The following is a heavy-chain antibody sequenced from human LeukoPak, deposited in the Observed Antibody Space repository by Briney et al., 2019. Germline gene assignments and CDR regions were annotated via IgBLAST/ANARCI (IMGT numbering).Heavy chain of an antibody. V-gene: IGHV3-11*04. J-gene: IGHJ4*02. CDR2: ISSSGSTI. D-gene: IGHD3-22*01. CDR3: ARGSTYYDSSGQVPFDY. Sequence: PGGSLRLSCAASGFTFSDYYMSWIRQAPGKGLEWVSYISSSGSTIYYADSVKGRFTISRDNGKNTLYLQMNSLRAEDTAVYYCARGSTYYDSSGQVPFDYWGQGTLVTVSS. CDR1: GFTFSDYY.